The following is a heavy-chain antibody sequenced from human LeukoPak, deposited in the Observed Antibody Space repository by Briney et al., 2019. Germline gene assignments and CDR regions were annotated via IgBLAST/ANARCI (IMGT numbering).Heavy chain of an antibody. D-gene: IGHD1-26*01. V-gene: IGHV3-15*01. Sequence: GGSLRLSCAASGFTFSDAWMSWVRQAPGKGLEWVGRIKSKTDGGTTDYAAPVKGRFTIPRDDSKNTLYLQMNSLKTEDTAVYYCTTRGGSFSTFDYWGQGTLVTVSS. CDR1: GFTFSDAW. CDR3: TTRGGSFSTFDY. J-gene: IGHJ4*02. CDR2: IKSKTDGGTT.